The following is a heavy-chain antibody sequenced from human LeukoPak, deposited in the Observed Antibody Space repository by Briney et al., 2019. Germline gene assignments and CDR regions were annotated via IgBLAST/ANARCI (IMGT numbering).Heavy chain of an antibody. CDR3: AKGLTLVRGVLRGGAFDI. V-gene: IGHV3-23*01. CDR1: GFTFSSYA. CDR2: ISGSGGST. J-gene: IGHJ3*02. Sequence: GGSLRLSCAASGFTFSSYATSWVRQAPGKGVGWGSAISGSGGSTSSAGSVKGRFTISRDNSKNTLYLQMNSLRAEATPVYYCAKGLTLVRGVLRGGAFDIWGQGTMVTVSS. D-gene: IGHD3-10*01.